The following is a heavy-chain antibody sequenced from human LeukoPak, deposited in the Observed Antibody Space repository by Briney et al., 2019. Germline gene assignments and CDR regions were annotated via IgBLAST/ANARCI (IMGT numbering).Heavy chain of an antibody. CDR2: IDWADDK. V-gene: IGHV2-70*04. D-gene: IGHD2-15*01. J-gene: IGHJ3*02. CDR3: ARTLTTQGGFDI. CDR1: GFSLSTSGMR. Sequence: SGPTLVNPTQTLTLTCTFSGFSLSTSGMRVSWIRQPPGKALEWLARIDWADDKFYSTSLKTRLTISTDTSKNQVVLTMTNMDPVDTATYYCARTLTTQGGFDIWGQGTMVTVSS.